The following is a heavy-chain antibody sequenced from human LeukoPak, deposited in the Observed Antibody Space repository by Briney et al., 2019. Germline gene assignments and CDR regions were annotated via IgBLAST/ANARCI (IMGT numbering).Heavy chain of an antibody. CDR3: ARPKKQWLLGLRSSPYGMDV. D-gene: IGHD6-19*01. Sequence: GASVKVSCKASGYTFTSYGISWVRQAPGQGLEWMGWMNPNSGNTGYAQKLQGRVTMTRNTSISTAYMELSSLRSEDTAVYYCARPKKQWLLGLRSSPYGMDVWGQGTTVTVSS. V-gene: IGHV1-8*02. CDR1: GYTFTSYG. J-gene: IGHJ6*02. CDR2: MNPNSGNT.